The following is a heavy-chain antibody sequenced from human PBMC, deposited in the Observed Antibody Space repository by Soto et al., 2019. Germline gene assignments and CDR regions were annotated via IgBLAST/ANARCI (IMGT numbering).Heavy chain of an antibody. J-gene: IGHJ4*02. CDR1: GFTFSSYW. CDR3: ARSRGGSYLPFDY. Sequence: PGGSLRLSCAASGFTFSSYWMSWVRQAPGKGLEWVANIKQDGSEEYYVDSVKGRFTISRDNAKNSLYLQMNSLRAEDTAVYYCARSRGGSYLPFDYWGQGTLVTVSS. V-gene: IGHV3-7*01. CDR2: IKQDGSEE. D-gene: IGHD1-26*01.